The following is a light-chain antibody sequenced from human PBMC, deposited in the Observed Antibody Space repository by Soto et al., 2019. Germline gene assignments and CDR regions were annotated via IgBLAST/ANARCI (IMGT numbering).Light chain of an antibody. CDR3: SSFTSRSTQV. Sequence: QSALTQPASVSGSPGQSITISCTGTSSDVGGYNYVSWYQQHPGKVPKLMIYEVSNRPSGVVNRFSGSKSGNTASLTISGLQAEDEADYYCSSFTSRSTQVFGTGTKVTVL. CDR2: EVS. V-gene: IGLV2-14*01. CDR1: SSDVGGYNY. J-gene: IGLJ1*01.